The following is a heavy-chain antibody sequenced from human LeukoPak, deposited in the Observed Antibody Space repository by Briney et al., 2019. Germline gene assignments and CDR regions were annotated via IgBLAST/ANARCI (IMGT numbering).Heavy chain of an antibody. CDR2: IYPSDSDT. V-gene: IGHV5-51*01. D-gene: IGHD5-12*01. J-gene: IGHJ4*02. CDR1: GYIFSTSW. Sequence: GESLKISCKASGYIFSTSWIGWVRQMPGKGLEWMGIIYPSDSDTRYSPSFQGQVTISADKSISTAYLQWSSLKASDTAMYYCARVGYSGYESDSWGQGTLVTVSS. CDR3: ARVGYSGYESDS.